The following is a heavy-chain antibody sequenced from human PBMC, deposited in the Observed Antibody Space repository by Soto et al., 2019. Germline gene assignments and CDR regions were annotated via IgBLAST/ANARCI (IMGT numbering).Heavy chain of an antibody. CDR3: SRGVSNYGWFDP. CDR1: GGTFSSYT. J-gene: IGHJ5*02. D-gene: IGHD4-4*01. V-gene: IGHV1-69*02. CDR2: IIPILGIA. Sequence: QVQLVQSGAEVKKTGSSVKVSCKASGGTFSSYTVSWVRQAPGQGLEWMGRIIPILGIANYAQKFQGRVTITADKSTSTAYMELSSLRSEDTAVYYCSRGVSNYGWFDPWGQGTLVTVSS.